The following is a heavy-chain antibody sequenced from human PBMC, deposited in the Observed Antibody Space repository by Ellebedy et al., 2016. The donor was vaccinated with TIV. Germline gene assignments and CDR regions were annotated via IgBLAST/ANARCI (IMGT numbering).Heavy chain of an antibody. V-gene: IGHV1-46*01. Sequence: ASVKVSCXASGYTFTTFYMHWVRQAPGQGLEWMGIINPTGGSTTYAQKFQGRVTMTRDTSTSTVYMELSSLRSEATAVYYCASRSRSGLVAVGNNYHAMDVWGQGTTVTVSS. CDR1: GYTFTTFY. CDR2: INPTGGST. J-gene: IGHJ6*02. D-gene: IGHD6-13*01. CDR3: ASRSRSGLVAVGNNYHAMDV.